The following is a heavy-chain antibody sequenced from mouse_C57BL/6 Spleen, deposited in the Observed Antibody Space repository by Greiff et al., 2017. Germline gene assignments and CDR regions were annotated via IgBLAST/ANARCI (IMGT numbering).Heavy chain of an antibody. Sequence: EVKLEESGGGLVKPGGSLKLSCAASGFTFSSYTMSWVRQTPEKRLEWVATISGGGGTTYYPDSVKGRFTISRDNAKNPLYRQMSSLRSEDTSLYYCARHRGDYSYYFDYWGQGTTLTVSS. J-gene: IGHJ2*01. CDR1: GFTFSSYT. CDR3: ARHRGDYSYYFDY. V-gene: IGHV5-9*01. D-gene: IGHD1-1*01. CDR2: ISGGGGTT.